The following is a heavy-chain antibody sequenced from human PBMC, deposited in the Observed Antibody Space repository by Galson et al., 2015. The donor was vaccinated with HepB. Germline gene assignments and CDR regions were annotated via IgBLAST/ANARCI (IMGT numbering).Heavy chain of an antibody. D-gene: IGHD1-26*01. J-gene: IGHJ2*01. CDR3: ARHKGGTGWYFDL. CDR2: IYPGDSDT. CDR1: GYTFSIYW. V-gene: IGHV5-51*01. Sequence: QSGAEVKNPGESLKISCQGSGYTFSIYWIAWVRQMPGKGPEWMGVIYPGDSDTRYSPSFQGQVTISADKSINTAYLQWSSLKASDTAMYYCARHKGGTGWYFDLWGRGTLVTVSS.